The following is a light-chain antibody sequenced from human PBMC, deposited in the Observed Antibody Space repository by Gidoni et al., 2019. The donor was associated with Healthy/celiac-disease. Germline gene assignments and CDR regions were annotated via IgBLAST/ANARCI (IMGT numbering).Light chain of an antibody. CDR2: AAS. J-gene: IGKJ4*01. V-gene: IGKV1-39*01. Sequence: DIQMTQPPSSLSASVGDRVTITCRASQSISSYLNLYQQKPGKAPKLLIYAASSLQSGVPSRFSGSGSGTDFTLTISSLQPEDFATYYCQQSYSTPRGFXGXTKVEIK. CDR1: QSISSY. CDR3: QQSYSTPRG.